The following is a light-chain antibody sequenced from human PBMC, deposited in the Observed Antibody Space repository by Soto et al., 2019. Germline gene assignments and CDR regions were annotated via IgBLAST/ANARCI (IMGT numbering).Light chain of an antibody. J-gene: IGKJ1*01. CDR3: PRYGDFSRT. CDR1: QSVPSNY. Sequence: EIVLTQSPGTLSLSPGEGATLSCWASQSVPSNYLAWFQQRPGQAPRLLMYGASSRATGIPDRFRGSGSGTDFPLTISRLGPEDFAVYYCPRYGDFSRTFGQGTKVQI. V-gene: IGKV3-20*01. CDR2: GAS.